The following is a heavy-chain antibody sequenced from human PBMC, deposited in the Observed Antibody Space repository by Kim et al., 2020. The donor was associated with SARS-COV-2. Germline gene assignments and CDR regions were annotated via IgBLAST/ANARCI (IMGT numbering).Heavy chain of an antibody. CDR1: GFTFGDYA. D-gene: IGHD1-26*01. CDR3: AKDIGGSYDVFRY. Sequence: GGSLRLSCAASGFTFGDYAMHWVRQAPGKGLEWVSGISWNSGSIVYADSVKGRFTISRDNAKKSLYLQMNSLRPEDTALYYCAKDIGGSYDVFRYWGQGTLVTVSS. CDR2: ISWNSGSI. J-gene: IGHJ4*02. V-gene: IGHV3-9*01.